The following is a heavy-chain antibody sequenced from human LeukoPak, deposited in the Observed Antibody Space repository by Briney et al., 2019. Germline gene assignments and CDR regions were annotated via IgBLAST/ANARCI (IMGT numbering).Heavy chain of an antibody. D-gene: IGHD3-22*01. CDR3: ARVRGSSGYYYPFDY. Sequence: GGSLRLSCAASGFTVSGNYMSWVRQAPGKGLEWVSVIYNDGSTYYAASVKGRFTISRDNFMNTLFLEMNSLRAEDTAVYYCARVRGSSGYYYPFDYWGQGTLVTVSS. V-gene: IGHV3-66*01. CDR1: GFTVSGNY. CDR2: IYNDGST. J-gene: IGHJ4*02.